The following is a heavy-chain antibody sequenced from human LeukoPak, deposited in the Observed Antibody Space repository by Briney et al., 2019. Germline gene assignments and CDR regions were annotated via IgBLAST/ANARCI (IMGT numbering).Heavy chain of an antibody. CDR2: ISYDGSNK. Sequence: GRSLRLSCAASGFTFSSYAMHWVRLAPGKGLEWVAVISYDGSNKYYADSVKGRFTISRDNSKNTLYLQMNSLRAEDTAVYYCARTAAYYYDSSGYLDYWGQGTLVTVSS. J-gene: IGHJ4*02. CDR3: ARTAAYYYDSSGYLDY. D-gene: IGHD3-22*01. CDR1: GFTFSSYA. V-gene: IGHV3-30-3*01.